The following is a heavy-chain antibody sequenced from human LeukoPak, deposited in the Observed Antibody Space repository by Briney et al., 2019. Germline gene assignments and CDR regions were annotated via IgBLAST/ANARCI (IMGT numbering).Heavy chain of an antibody. D-gene: IGHD3-22*01. CDR1: GFTVSSSY. V-gene: IGHV3-7*01. CDR2: IKQDESEK. J-gene: IGHJ3*01. CDR3: ARRSGYYWDAFDV. Sequence: PGGSLRLSCAASGFTVSSSYMSWVRQAPGKGLEWVANIKQDESEKNYVDSVKGRFTISRDNANNLLHLQMNNLRADDTAVYYCARRSGYYWDAFDVWGQGTMVTVSS.